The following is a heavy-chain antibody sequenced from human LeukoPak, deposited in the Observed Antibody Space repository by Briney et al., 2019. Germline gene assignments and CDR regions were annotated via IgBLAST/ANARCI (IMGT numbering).Heavy chain of an antibody. Sequence: ASVKVSCKASAYAFISYGISWVRQAPGQGLEWMGWISAYNGNTNYAQKLQGRVTMTTDTSTSTAYMELRSLRSDDTAVYYRARVRDSSGWSEIDYWGQGTLVTVSS. J-gene: IGHJ4*02. CDR2: ISAYNGNT. CDR1: AYAFISYG. V-gene: IGHV1-18*04. D-gene: IGHD6-19*01. CDR3: ARVRDSSGWSEIDY.